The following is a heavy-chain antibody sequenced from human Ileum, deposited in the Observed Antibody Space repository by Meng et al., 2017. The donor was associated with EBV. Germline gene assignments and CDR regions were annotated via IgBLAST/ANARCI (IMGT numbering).Heavy chain of an antibody. CDR3: ASSDYYRSDY. CDR1: RGSISSSDW. Sequence: QGQLQGSGPGLVQASEPRSLFCAVARGSISSSDWWSRVRQPPGKGLEWIGQTSHSGSTNYSPSLKSRVTISLDKSKNQLSLKLNSVTAADTAVYYCASSDYYRSDYWGQGTLVTVSS. D-gene: IGHD3-22*01. CDR2: TSHSGST. J-gene: IGHJ4*02. V-gene: IGHV4-4*02.